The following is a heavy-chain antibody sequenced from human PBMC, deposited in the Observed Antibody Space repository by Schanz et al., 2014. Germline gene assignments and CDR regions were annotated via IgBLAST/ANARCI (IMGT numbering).Heavy chain of an antibody. CDR1: GDTLSSYG. D-gene: IGHD3-3*01. CDR2: IIPNLGSA. Sequence: QVQLVQSGAEVKKPGSSVTVSCKASGDTLSSYGISWVRQAPGQGLEWMGRIIPNLGSANYAQKFQGRVTITADKSTSTVHMELSSLRSEDTAIYYCARGNTIFGVVILGWLDPWGQGTLVTVSS. J-gene: IGHJ5*02. CDR3: ARGNTIFGVVILGWLDP. V-gene: IGHV1-69*04.